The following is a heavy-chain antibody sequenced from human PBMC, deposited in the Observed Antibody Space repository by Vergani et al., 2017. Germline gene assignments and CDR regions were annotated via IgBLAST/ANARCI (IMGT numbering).Heavy chain of an antibody. CDR1: GFTFSSYS. D-gene: IGHD4-23*01. J-gene: IGHJ3*02. CDR3: ARDGRGSDDYGGINDAFDI. V-gene: IGHV3-48*02. CDR2: ISSSSSTI. Sequence: EVQLVESVGGLVQPGGSLRLSCAASGFTFSSYSMNWVRQAPGKGLEWVSYISSSSSTIYYADSVKGRFTISRDNAKNSLYLQMNSLRDEDTAVYYCARDGRGSDDYGGINDAFDIWGQGTMVTVSS.